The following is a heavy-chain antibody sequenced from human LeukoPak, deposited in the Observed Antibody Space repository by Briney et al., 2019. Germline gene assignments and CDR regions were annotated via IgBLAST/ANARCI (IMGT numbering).Heavy chain of an antibody. CDR1: GFTFSSYT. CDR2: ITSSSRDI. J-gene: IGHJ4*02. CDR3: ARFNYGDYEGYYFEY. Sequence: GGSLRLSCTASGFTFSSYTMNWVRQAPGKGLEWVSSITSSSRDIYYGDSVKGRFTISRDNAKNSLYLQMNSLRAEDTAVYYCARFNYGDYEGYYFEYWGQGTLVTVSS. V-gene: IGHV3-21*01. D-gene: IGHD4-17*01.